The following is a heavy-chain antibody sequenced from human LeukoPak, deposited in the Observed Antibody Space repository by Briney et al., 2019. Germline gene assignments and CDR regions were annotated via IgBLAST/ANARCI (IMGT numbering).Heavy chain of an antibody. D-gene: IGHD3-16*01. J-gene: IGHJ4*02. Sequence: ASVKVSCKASGHTFTSDDINWVRQATGQGLEWMGWMNPKSGDTGYAQKFQGRVTMTRNTSTSTLSMGLSSLTSEDTAAYYCAREGSLGDFSYWGQGTLVTVSS. CDR3: AREGSLGDFSY. V-gene: IGHV1-8*02. CDR2: MNPKSGDT. CDR1: GHTFTSDD.